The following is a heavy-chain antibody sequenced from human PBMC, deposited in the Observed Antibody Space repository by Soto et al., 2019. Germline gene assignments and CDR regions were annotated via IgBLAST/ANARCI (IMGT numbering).Heavy chain of an antibody. CDR1: GFTFDDYA. D-gene: IGHD6-25*01. Sequence: EVQLVESGGGLVQPGRSLRLSCAASGFTFDDYAMHWVRQATGKGLEWVSGISWKSGSIGYADSVKGRFTISRDNAKDSLYLPMNSLRVEDTALYYCAKEMFLGYSCESFDIWGKGPMVTVSS. J-gene: IGHJ3*02. V-gene: IGHV3-9*01. CDR2: ISWKSGSI. CDR3: AKEMFLGYSCESFDI.